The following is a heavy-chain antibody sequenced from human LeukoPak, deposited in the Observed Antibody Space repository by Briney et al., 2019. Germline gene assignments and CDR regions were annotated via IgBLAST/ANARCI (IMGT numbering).Heavy chain of an antibody. CDR2: IYYSGST. V-gene: IGHV4-59*08. CDR1: GGSISSYY. CDR3: ARHTYYYDSSGPPQD. J-gene: IGHJ4*02. D-gene: IGHD3-22*01. Sequence: NTSETLSLTCTVSGGSISSYYWSWIRQPPGKGLEWIGYIYYSGSTNYNPSLKSRVTISVDTSKNQFSLKLSSVTAADTAVYYCARHTYYYDSSGPPQDWGQGTLVTVSS.